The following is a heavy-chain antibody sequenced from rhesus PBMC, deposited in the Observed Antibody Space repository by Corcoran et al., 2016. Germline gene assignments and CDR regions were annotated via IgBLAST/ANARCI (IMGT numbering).Heavy chain of an antibody. D-gene: IGHD2-27*01. J-gene: IGHJ4*01. CDR2: IYWDDDK. CDR3: ARRGAAAIFDY. Sequence: QVTLTESGPALVKPTQTLTLTCTFSGFSLSTSGMGVDWIRQPPGKTLEWLAHIYWDDDKRYSTSLKSRLTISKDTSKNQVVLTMTNMDPVDTATYYCARRGAAAIFDYWGQGVLVTVSS. V-gene: IGHV2-1*01. CDR1: GFSLSTSGMG.